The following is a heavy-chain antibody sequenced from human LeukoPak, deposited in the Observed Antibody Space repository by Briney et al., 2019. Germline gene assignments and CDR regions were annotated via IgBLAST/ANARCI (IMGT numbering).Heavy chain of an antibody. CDR1: GFTFSSYS. CDR2: ISSSSSTI. Sequence: PGGSLRLSCAASGFTFSSYSMNWVRQAPGKGLEWVSYISSSSSTIYYADSVKGRLTISRDNAKNSLYLQMNSLRAEDTAVYYCARARPYYYDSSGTLDHWGQGTLVTVSS. V-gene: IGHV3-48*01. CDR3: ARARPYYYDSSGTLDH. D-gene: IGHD3-22*01. J-gene: IGHJ4*02.